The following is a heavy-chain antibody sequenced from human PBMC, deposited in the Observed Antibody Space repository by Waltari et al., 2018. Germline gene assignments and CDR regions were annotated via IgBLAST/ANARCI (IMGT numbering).Heavy chain of an antibody. Sequence: EVQLVESGGGLVQPGGSLRLSCADSGFTFSSYAMSWVGQAPGKGLEWVSAIIGSGGSTYYADSVKCRFTISRDNSKNTLYLQMNSLRAEDTAVYYCAKDTAWQQGEYFQHWGQGTLVTVSS. D-gene: IGHD6-13*01. CDR1: GFTFSSYA. V-gene: IGHV3-23*04. CDR3: AKDTAWQQGEYFQH. J-gene: IGHJ1*01. CDR2: IIGSGGST.